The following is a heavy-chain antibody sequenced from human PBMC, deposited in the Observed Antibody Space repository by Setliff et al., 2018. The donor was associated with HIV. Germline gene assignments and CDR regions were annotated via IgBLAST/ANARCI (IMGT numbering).Heavy chain of an antibody. D-gene: IGHD4-17*01. CDR3: ARGVTTSHYYYGMDV. V-gene: IGHV5-51*01. CDR2: IYPGDSDT. CDR1: GYSFTSYW. J-gene: IGHJ6*02. Sequence: PGESLKISCKGSGYSFTSYWIGWVRQMPGKGLECMGIIYPGDSDTRYSPSFQGQVTISADKSISTAYLQWSSLKASDTAMYYCARGVTTSHYYYGMDVWGQGTTVTVSS.